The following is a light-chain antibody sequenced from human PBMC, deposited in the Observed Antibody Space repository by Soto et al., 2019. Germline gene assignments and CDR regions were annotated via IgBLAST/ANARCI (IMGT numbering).Light chain of an antibody. V-gene: IGKV3-20*01. CDR1: QSVSSSF. Sequence: EIVLTQSPGTLSLSPGERATLSCRASQSVSSSFLAWYQQKPGQAPRLLIYGASSRATGIPDRFSGSGSGTDFTLTISRLEPEDVAVYYCQQYGSSAYTFGQGTTLEIK. J-gene: IGKJ2*01. CDR3: QQYGSSAYT. CDR2: GAS.